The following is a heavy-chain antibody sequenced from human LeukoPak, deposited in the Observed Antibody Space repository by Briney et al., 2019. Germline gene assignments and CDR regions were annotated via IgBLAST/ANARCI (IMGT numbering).Heavy chain of an antibody. CDR1: GFTFSDYY. V-gene: IGHV3-11*01. CDR2: ISSSTTTI. D-gene: IGHD6-13*01. J-gene: IGHJ4*02. CDR3: ARARAWYAVEQ. Sequence: GGALRLSCSASGFTFSDYYMSWIRQAPGKGLEWVSYISSSTTTIYYGDSVKSRFTVSRDNVKNSLYLQMTSLSAEDTAMYYCARARAWYAVEQWGQGTLVTVS.